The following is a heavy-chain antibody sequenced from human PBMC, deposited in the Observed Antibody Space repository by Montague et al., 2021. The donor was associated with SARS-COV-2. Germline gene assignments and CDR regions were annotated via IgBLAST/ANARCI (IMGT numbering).Heavy chain of an antibody. CDR1: GGSISDSY. J-gene: IGHJ6*03. Sequence: SETLSLTCTVSGGSISDSYWIWIRQPPGKGLEWIAYIAYSGYTIYNPSLKSRLTISTDTSKNQFSLKLTSVAAADTAVYYCARLRDGVVPSPILGVGPYYSYYYMDVWGRGTTVTVSS. CDR2: IAYSGYT. D-gene: IGHD3-10*01. V-gene: IGHV4-59*12. CDR3: ARLRDGVVPSPILGVGPYYSYYYMDV.